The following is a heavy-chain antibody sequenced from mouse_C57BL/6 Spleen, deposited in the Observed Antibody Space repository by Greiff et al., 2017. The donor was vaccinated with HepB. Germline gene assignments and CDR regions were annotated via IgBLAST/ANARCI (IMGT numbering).Heavy chain of an antibody. CDR1: GYTFTSYW. Sequence: QVQLQQPGAELVMPGASVKLSCKASGYTFTSYWMHWVKQRPGQGLEWIGEIDPSDSYTNYNQKFKGKSTLTVDKSSSTAYMQLSSLTSEDSAVYYCATTVVDDFDYWGQGTTLTVSS. V-gene: IGHV1-69*01. J-gene: IGHJ2*01. CDR3: ATTVVDDFDY. D-gene: IGHD1-1*01. CDR2: IDPSDSYT.